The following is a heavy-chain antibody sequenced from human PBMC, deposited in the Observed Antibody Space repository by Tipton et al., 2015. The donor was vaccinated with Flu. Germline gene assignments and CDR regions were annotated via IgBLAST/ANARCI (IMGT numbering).Heavy chain of an antibody. CDR2: VSMGGGT. CDR1: GGSVSSGTYY. D-gene: IGHD3-22*01. V-gene: IGHV4-61*02. CDR3: ARDRLYSASVGYFYVGASDV. J-gene: IGHJ3*01. Sequence: LRLSCTVSGGSVSSGTYYWSWIRQPAGEGLEWIGRVSMGGGTNYHPSLSSRVTITIDTSKNQFSLKLTSVTAADTAVYYCARDRLYSASVGYFYVGASDVWGQGTMVTVPP.